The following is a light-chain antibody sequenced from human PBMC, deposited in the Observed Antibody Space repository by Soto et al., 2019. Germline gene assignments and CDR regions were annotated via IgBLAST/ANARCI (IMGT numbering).Light chain of an antibody. V-gene: IGKV3-20*01. CDR2: GAS. CDR1: QSVAGSY. J-gene: IGKJ1*01. Sequence: EIGLTQSPGTLSLSPGERATLSCRASQSVAGSYLAWYQQKPGQAPRLLIYGASSRATGIPDRFSGSGSGTAFTLTISRLEPEDFAVYSCQQYGSSPPRWTFGQGTKVEIK. CDR3: QQYGSSPPRWT.